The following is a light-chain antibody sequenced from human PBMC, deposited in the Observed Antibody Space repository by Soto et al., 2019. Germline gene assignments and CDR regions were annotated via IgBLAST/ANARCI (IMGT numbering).Light chain of an antibody. CDR3: QSYDSSLSGSV. Sequence: QSVLTQPHSVSGAPGQRVTISCTGSSYNIGPGYDVHWYQQLPGTAPKLLIYGNSNRPSGVPDRFSGSKSGTSASLAITGLHAEDEADYYCQSYDSSLSGSVFGGGTKLTVL. J-gene: IGLJ2*01. CDR1: SYNIGPGYD. V-gene: IGLV1-40*01. CDR2: GNS.